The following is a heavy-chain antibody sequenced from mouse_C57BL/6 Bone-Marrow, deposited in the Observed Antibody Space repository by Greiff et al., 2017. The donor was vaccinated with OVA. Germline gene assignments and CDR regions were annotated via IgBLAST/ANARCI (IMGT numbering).Heavy chain of an antibody. V-gene: IGHV5-9-1*02. Sequence: EVKLMESGEGLVKPGGSLKLSCAASGFTFSSYAMSWVRQTPEKRLEWVAYISSGGDYIYYADTVKGRFTISRDNARNTLYLQMSSLKSEDTAMYYCTRESYYYGSRGGFAYWGQGTLVTVSA. CDR3: TRESYYYGSRGGFAY. CDR1: GFTFSSYA. D-gene: IGHD1-1*01. J-gene: IGHJ3*01. CDR2: ISSGGDYI.